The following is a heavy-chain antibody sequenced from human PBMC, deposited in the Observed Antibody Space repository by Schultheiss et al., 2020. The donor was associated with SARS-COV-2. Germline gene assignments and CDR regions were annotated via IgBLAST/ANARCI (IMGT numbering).Heavy chain of an antibody. V-gene: IGHV3-48*04. CDR1: GFTFSSYG. Sequence: GGSLRLSCAASGFTFSSYGMHWVRQAPGKGLEWVSYISSSGSTIYYADSVKGRFTISRDNAKNSLYLQMNSLRAEDTAVYYCARGYCSGGSCPAEYFQHWGQGTLVTVSS. D-gene: IGHD2-15*01. CDR3: ARGYCSGGSCPAEYFQH. CDR2: ISSSGSTI. J-gene: IGHJ1*01.